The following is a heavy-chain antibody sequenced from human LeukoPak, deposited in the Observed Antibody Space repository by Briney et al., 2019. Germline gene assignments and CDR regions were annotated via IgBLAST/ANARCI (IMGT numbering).Heavy chain of an antibody. D-gene: IGHD3-22*01. CDR1: GFTFSDYY. CDR3: ARAPFDYDSSGYLYYFDY. CDR2: ISSSGGTI. J-gene: IGHJ4*02. Sequence: GGSLRLSCAASGFTFSDYYMTWIRQAPGKGLEWVSYISSSGGTIHYADSVKGRFTISRDNAKNSLYLQMNSLRAEGTAVYYCARAPFDYDSSGYLYYFDYWGQGTLVTVSS. V-gene: IGHV3-11*01.